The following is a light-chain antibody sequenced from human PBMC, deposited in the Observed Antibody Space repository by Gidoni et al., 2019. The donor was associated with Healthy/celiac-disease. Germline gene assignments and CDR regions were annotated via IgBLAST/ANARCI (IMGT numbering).Light chain of an antibody. CDR3: QQYGSSPLT. J-gene: IGKJ4*01. CDR2: GAS. Sequence: EMVLTQSPGTLSLSPGERATLSSRASQSVSSSYLAWYPQKPGQAPRLLIYGASSRATGIPDRFSGSGSGTDFTLTISRLEPEDFAVYYCQQYGSSPLTFGGGTKVEIK. CDR1: QSVSSSY. V-gene: IGKV3-20*01.